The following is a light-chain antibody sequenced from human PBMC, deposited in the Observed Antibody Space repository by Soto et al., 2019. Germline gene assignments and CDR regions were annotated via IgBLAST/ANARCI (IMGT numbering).Light chain of an antibody. J-gene: IGLJ2*01. Sequence: QSALTQPPSASGTPGQRVTISCSGSRSNIGSNYVYWYQQLPGTAPKLLIYRNNQRPSGVPDRFSGSKSGTSASLAISGLRSEDVADYYCAAWDDSLSGVVFGGGTQLT. CDR3: AAWDDSLSGVV. CDR2: RNN. V-gene: IGLV1-47*01. CDR1: RSNIGSNY.